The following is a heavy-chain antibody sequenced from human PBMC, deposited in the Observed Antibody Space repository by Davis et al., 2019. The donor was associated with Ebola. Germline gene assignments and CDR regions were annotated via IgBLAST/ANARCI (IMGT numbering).Heavy chain of an antibody. D-gene: IGHD2-15*01. Sequence: GESLKISCADSGFTFSSYSMNWVRQAPGKGLEWVSYISSSGSTIYYADSVKGRFTISRDNAKNSLYLQMNSLRAEDTAVYYCARDSYTAGYCSGGSCYLGYNAFDIWGQGTMVTVSS. CDR2: ISSSGSTI. V-gene: IGHV3-48*04. J-gene: IGHJ3*02. CDR3: ARDSYTAGYCSGGSCYLGYNAFDI. CDR1: GFTFSSYS.